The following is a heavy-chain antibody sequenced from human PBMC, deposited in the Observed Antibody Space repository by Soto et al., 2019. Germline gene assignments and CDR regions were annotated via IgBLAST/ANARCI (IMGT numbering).Heavy chain of an antibody. CDR2: ISYDGGDK. CDR1: GFTFTSYG. CDR3: AKASGYCSSSTCSRLIYYYYGMDV. D-gene: IGHD2-2*01. V-gene: IGHV3-30*18. J-gene: IGHJ6*02. Sequence: GGSLRLSCGASGFTFTSYGMHWVRQAPGKGLEWVAVISYDGGDKYYADSVKGRFTISRDNSKNTLYLQMNSLRAEDTAMYYCAKASGYCSSSTCSRLIYYYYGMDVSGQGTTVAVYS.